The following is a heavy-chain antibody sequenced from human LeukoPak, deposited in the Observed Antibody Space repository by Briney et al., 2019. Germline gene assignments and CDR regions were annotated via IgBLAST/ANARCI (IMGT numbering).Heavy chain of an antibody. J-gene: IGHJ4*02. D-gene: IGHD3-22*01. CDR2: IYSGGST. Sequence: GGSLRLSCAASGFTVSSNYMSWVRQAPGKGLEWVSVIYSGGSTYYADSVKGRFTISRDNSKNTLYLQMNSLRAEDTAVYYCAREGDDTSSAFDYWGQGTLVTVSS. CDR3: AREGDDTSSAFDY. V-gene: IGHV3-53*01. CDR1: GFTVSSNY.